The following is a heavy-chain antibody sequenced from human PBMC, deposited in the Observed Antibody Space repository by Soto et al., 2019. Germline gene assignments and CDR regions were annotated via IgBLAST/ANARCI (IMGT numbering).Heavy chain of an antibody. CDR1: GYTFSNYG. V-gene: IGHV1-18*01. J-gene: IGHJ4*02. Sequence: ASVKVSCKASGYTFSNYGIAWVRQGPGQGLEWMGWISGYNGNTNYAQKFQDRITMTTDIPTGTAYMELRSLRSDDTAVYYCARDPRTYYYDTTGSPIGFWGPGTLVTVSS. CDR3: ARDPRTYYYDTTGSPIGF. D-gene: IGHD3-22*01. CDR2: ISGYNGNT.